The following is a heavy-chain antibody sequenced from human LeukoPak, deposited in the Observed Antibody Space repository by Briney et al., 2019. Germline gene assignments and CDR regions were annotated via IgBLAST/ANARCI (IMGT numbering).Heavy chain of an antibody. CDR2: MLYSGST. Sequence: ASETLSLTCTVSGGSISSGSYYWGWIRQPPGKGLEWIGSMLYSGSTYYNPSLKSRVTISVDTSKNQFSLKLSSVTAADTAVYYCARVPRPGYYDSSGYKDYWGQGTLVTVSS. J-gene: IGHJ4*02. CDR3: ARVPRPGYYDSSGYKDY. CDR1: GGSISSGSYY. D-gene: IGHD3-22*01. V-gene: IGHV4-39*07.